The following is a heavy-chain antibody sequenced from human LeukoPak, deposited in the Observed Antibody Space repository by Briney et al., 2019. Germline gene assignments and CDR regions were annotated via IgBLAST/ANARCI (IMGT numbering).Heavy chain of an antibody. J-gene: IGHJ4*02. CDR1: GYTFSSYH. D-gene: IGHD3-10*01. CDR2: INTYDGNT. V-gene: IGHV1-18*01. CDR3: ARDRQGEIRGVITRLFDY. Sequence: ATVKVSCKASGYTFSSYHVSWVRQAPGQGLEWMGWINTYDGNTNYAQNFQGRVAMTTDTSTSTAYMELSSLRSEDTAVYYCARDRQGEIRGVITRLFDYWGQGTLVTVSS.